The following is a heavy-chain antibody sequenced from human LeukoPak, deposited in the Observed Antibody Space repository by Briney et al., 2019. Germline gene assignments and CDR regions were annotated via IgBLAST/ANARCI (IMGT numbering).Heavy chain of an antibody. Sequence: GASVKVSCKASGYTFTRHYIQWVRQAPGQGLEWMGIINPSGGSTSYAQKFQGRVTLTRDTSTSTVYMELSSLRSEDTAVYYCARGRYCSGGSCYLDYWGQGTLVTVSS. V-gene: IGHV1-46*01. J-gene: IGHJ4*02. CDR1: GYTFTRHY. CDR3: ARGRYCSGGSCYLDY. D-gene: IGHD2-15*01. CDR2: INPSGGST.